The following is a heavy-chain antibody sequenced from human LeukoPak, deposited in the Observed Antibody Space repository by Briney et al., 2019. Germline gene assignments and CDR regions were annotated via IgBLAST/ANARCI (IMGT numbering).Heavy chain of an antibody. CDR3: TKDRAPPRDGYNLGGFDY. CDR2: VSVSGDT. V-gene: IGHV3-23*01. J-gene: IGHJ4*02. D-gene: IGHD5-24*01. CDR1: GFTFSSYA. Sequence: GGSLRLSCAASGFTFSSYAMSWVRQAPGKGLERVSSVSVSGDTHYADSVEGRFTISSDNSKNTLFLQMSSLRGDDTAIYYCTKDRAPPRDGYNLGGFDYWGQGTLVTVSS.